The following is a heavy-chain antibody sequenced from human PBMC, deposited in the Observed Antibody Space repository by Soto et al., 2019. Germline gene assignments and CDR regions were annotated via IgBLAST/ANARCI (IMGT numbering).Heavy chain of an antibody. D-gene: IGHD2-2*01. Sequence: SKTLSLTCDVIHASIRSVCYSWSWIRQPPGKGLEWIGYIYHSGSTYYNPSLKSRVTISVDRSKNQFSLKLSSVTAADTAVYYCARVPDRWGQGTLVTVS. J-gene: IGHJ5*02. CDR1: HASIRSVCYS. V-gene: IGHV4-30-2*01. CDR3: ARVPDR. CDR2: IYHSGST.